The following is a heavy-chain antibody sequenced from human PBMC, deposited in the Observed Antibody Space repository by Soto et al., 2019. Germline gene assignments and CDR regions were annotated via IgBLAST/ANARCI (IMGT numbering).Heavy chain of an antibody. Sequence: QVQLVQSGAEVKKPGASVKVSCKASGYTFTSYDINWVRQATGQGLEWMGWMNPNSGNTGYAQKLQGRVTMTRNTSISTAYMEMSSLRSEDAAVYYCARGREYDFWSGYYYYMAVRGTGTTVTVSS. CDR1: GYTFTSYD. J-gene: IGHJ6*03. CDR2: MNPNSGNT. V-gene: IGHV1-8*01. D-gene: IGHD3-3*01. CDR3: ARGREYDFWSGYYYYMAV.